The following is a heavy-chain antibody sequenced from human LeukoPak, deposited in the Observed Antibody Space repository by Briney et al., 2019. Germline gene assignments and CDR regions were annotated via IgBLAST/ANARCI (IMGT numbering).Heavy chain of an antibody. D-gene: IGHD6-13*01. Sequence: SETLSLTCTVSGGSISSSSYYWGWIRQPPGKGLGWIGSIYYSGSTYYNPSLKSRVTISVDTSKNQFSLKLSSVTAADTAVYYCANIAAAGTHYYYYMDVWGKGTTVTISS. J-gene: IGHJ6*03. V-gene: IGHV4-39*01. CDR1: GGSISSSSYY. CDR2: IYYSGST. CDR3: ANIAAAGTHYYYYMDV.